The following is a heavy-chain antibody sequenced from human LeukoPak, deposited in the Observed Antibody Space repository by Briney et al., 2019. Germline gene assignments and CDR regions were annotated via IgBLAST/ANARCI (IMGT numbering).Heavy chain of an antibody. V-gene: IGHV3-23*01. Sequence: GGSLRLSCAASGFTFSSYGMSWVRQAPGKGLEWVSAISGSGGSTYYADSVEGRFTISRDNSKNTLYLQMNSLRAEDTAVYYCAKGMAYYYDSSGYYYFDYWGQGTLVTVSS. CDR2: ISGSGGST. CDR3: AKGMAYYYDSSGYYYFDY. D-gene: IGHD3-22*01. J-gene: IGHJ4*02. CDR1: GFTFSSYG.